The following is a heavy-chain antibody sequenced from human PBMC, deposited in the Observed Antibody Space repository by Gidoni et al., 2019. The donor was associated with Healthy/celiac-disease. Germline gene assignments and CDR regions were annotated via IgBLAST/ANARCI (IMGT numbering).Heavy chain of an antibody. CDR3: ASYYDFWSVKNYFDY. CDR2: IIPSFGTA. D-gene: IGHD3-3*01. V-gene: IGHV1-69*01. Sequence: QVQLVQSGAEVKKPGSSVKVSCKASGGTFSSYAISWVRQAPGQGLEWMGGIIPSFGTANYAQKFQGRVTITADESTSTAYMELSSLRSEDTAVYYCASYYDFWSVKNYFDYWGQGTLVTVSS. CDR1: GGTFSSYA. J-gene: IGHJ4*02.